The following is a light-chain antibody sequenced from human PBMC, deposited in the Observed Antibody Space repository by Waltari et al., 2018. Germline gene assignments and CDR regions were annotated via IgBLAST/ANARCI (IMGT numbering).Light chain of an antibody. CDR2: WAS. CDR1: QSILYSSNNKKY. CDR3: QQYYSSPFT. V-gene: IGKV4-1*01. J-gene: IGKJ2*01. Sequence: IVLTQAPDSLAVPVGERASINCKSSQSILYSSNNKKYLAWYQQKPGQPPKVLIYWASTRESGVPDRFSGSGSGTDFTLTINSLQAEDVAIYYCQQYYSSPFTFGQGTKLAIK.